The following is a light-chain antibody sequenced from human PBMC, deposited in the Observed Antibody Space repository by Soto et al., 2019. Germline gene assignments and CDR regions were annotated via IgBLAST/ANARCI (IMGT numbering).Light chain of an antibody. CDR1: ETVRSSN. J-gene: IGKJ1*01. Sequence: IVSTQSPGTLSLSPGERATLSCRASETVRSSNLAWYQQKPGQAPTVLIYGASSRATGIPDRFSGSGSGTDFTLTISRLEPEDFAMYYCHQYGSSPRTFGQGTKV. V-gene: IGKV3-20*01. CDR3: HQYGSSPRT. CDR2: GAS.